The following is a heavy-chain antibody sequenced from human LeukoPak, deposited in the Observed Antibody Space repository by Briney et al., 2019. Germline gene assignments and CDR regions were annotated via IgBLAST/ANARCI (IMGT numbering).Heavy chain of an antibody. Sequence: GGSLRISCAASGFTFSDYYMSGIRQAPGKGLEWVSYISSSSSYTNYADSVKGRFTISRDNAKNSLYLQMNSLRAEDTAVYYCARDATMVRGVDYWGQGTLVTVSS. J-gene: IGHJ4*02. CDR1: GFTFSDYY. CDR2: ISSSSSYT. V-gene: IGHV3-11*06. CDR3: ARDATMVRGVDY. D-gene: IGHD3-10*01.